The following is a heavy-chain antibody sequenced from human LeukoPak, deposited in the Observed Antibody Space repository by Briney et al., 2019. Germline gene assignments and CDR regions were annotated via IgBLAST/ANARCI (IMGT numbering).Heavy chain of an antibody. CDR1: GGSVSSYY. V-gene: IGHV4-4*07. D-gene: IGHD3-3*01. Sequence: SETLSLTCTVSGGSVSSYYWSWIRQPAGKGLEWIGRIYTSGSTNYNPSLKSRVTMSVDTSKNQFSLKLSSVTAADMAVYYCARGVYYDFWSGYTQSVYYFDYWGQGTLVTVSS. CDR2: IYTSGST. J-gene: IGHJ4*02. CDR3: ARGVYYDFWSGYTQSVYYFDY.